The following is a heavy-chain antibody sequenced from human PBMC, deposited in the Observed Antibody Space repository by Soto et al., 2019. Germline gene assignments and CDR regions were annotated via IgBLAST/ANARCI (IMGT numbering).Heavy chain of an antibody. J-gene: IGHJ4*02. CDR3: ATQDFRGPTGTT. CDR1: GFTFSSSA. V-gene: IGHV3-23*01. Sequence: GGSLRLSCAASGFTFSSSAMGWVRQGPGKGXXXXXXXXXXXXXXXXIDSVKGRFAIFRDNSKNTLYLQLSSLRAEDTAVYYCATQDFRGPTGTTWGQGTLVTVSS. D-gene: IGHD1-1*01. CDR2: XXXXXXXX.